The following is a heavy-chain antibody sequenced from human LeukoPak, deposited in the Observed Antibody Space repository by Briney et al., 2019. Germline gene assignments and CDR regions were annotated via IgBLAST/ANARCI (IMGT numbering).Heavy chain of an antibody. V-gene: IGHV3-7*04. Sequence: GGSLRLSCAAFGFTFSTYWMTWVRQAPGKGPEWVANIKEDGSATYYVDSVKGRFTISRDNAKKSLYLQMNSLRAEDTAVDYCVTDSPGYLAYDSWGQGTLVTVSS. CDR2: IKEDGSAT. D-gene: IGHD1-1*01. CDR1: GFTFSTYW. J-gene: IGHJ4*02. CDR3: VTDSPGYLAYDS.